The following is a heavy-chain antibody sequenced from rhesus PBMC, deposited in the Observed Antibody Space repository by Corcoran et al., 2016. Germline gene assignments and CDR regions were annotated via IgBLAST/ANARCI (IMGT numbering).Heavy chain of an antibody. CDR2: SSGCGGSP. CDR1: GGSISSNY. CDR3: ARGGYWGYFDY. D-gene: IGHD3-34*01. Sequence: QLQLQESGPGLVKPSETLSLTCAVSGGSISSNYWSWIRQPPGKGLEWIGRSSGCGGSPDYNPPLKRRVTISTDPSKNQFSLKLSSVTAADTAVYYCARGGYWGYFDYWGQGVLVTVSS. V-gene: IGHV4-173*01. J-gene: IGHJ4*01.